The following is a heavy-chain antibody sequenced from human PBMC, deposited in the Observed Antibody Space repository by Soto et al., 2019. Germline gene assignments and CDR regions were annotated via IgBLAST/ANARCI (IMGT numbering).Heavy chain of an antibody. CDR1: GGTFSSYA. Sequence: QVQLVQSGAEVKKPGSSVKVSCKASGGTFSSYAISWVRQAPGQGLEWMGGIIPIFGTANYAQKFQGRVTITADEPTSTAYMELSSLRSEDTAVYYCARGWDYDFWSCYPSVGDYGMDVWGQGTTVTVSS. CDR2: IIPIFGTA. D-gene: IGHD3-3*01. J-gene: IGHJ6*02. V-gene: IGHV1-69*01. CDR3: ARGWDYDFWSCYPSVGDYGMDV.